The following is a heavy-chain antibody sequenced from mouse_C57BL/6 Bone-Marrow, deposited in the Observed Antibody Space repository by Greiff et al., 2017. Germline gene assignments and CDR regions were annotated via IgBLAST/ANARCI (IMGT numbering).Heavy chain of an antibody. CDR2: SRNKANDYTT. CDR3: ERDAGFTGRYYAMDY. Sequence: EVMLVESGGGLVQSGRSLRLSCATSGFTFSDFYMEWVRQAPGKGLEWIAASRNKANDYTTEYSASVKGRFIVSRDTSQSILYLQMNALRAEDTAIDYCERDAGFTGRYYAMDYWGQRTSVTVSS. V-gene: IGHV7-1*01. J-gene: IGHJ4*01. CDR1: GFTFSDFY.